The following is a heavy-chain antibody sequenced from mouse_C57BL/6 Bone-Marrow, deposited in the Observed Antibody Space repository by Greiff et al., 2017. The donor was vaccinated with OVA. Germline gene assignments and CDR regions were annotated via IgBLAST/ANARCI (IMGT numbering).Heavy chain of an antibody. CDR1: GYTFTDYY. J-gene: IGHJ4*01. CDR3: ARGGYVGAMDY. CDR2: IYPGSGNT. V-gene: IGHV1-76*01. Sequence: VQLQQSGAELVRPGASVKLSCKASGYTFTDYYINWVKQRPGQGLEWIARIYPGSGNTYYNEKFKGKATLTAEKSSSTAYMQLSSLTSEDSAVYFGARGGYVGAMDYWGQGTSVTVSS. D-gene: IGHD2-2*01.